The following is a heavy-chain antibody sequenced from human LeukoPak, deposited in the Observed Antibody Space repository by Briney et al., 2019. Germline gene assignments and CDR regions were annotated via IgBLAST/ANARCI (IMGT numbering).Heavy chain of an antibody. CDR1: GGSISSYY. CDR2: IYYSGST. Sequence: PSETLSLTCTVSGGSISSYYWSWIRQPPGKGLEWIGYIYYSGSTNYNPSLKSRVTISVDTSKNQFSLKLNSVTAADTAVYYCARRQYYNYGMDVWGQGTTVTVSS. CDR3: ARRQYYNYGMDV. J-gene: IGHJ6*02. V-gene: IGHV4-59*01.